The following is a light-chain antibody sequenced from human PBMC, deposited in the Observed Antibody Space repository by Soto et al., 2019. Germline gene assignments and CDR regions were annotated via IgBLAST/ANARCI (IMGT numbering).Light chain of an antibody. Sequence: EIVLTQSPGTLSLSPGERATLSCRASQRISSSYLAWYQHKPGQAPRLLLYGASSRATGIPDRFSGSGSGTDFTLTISRLEPEDFPVYYCLHYGRSPPYTFGQGTKLEIK. CDR3: LHYGRSPPYT. V-gene: IGKV3-20*01. CDR2: GAS. CDR1: QRISSSY. J-gene: IGKJ2*01.